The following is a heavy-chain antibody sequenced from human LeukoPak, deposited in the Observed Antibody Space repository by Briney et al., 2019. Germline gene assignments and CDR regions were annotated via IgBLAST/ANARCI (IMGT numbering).Heavy chain of an antibody. J-gene: IGHJ4*02. CDR3: ARDVLFSYDSSGYGF. CDR1: GVTFSDYY. Sequence: GGSLRLSCAASGVTFSDYYMSWIRQAPGKGLEWVSYISSSGSTIYYADSVKGRFTISRDNAKNSLYLQMNSLRAEDTAVYYCARDVLFSYDSSGYGFWGQGTLVTVSS. V-gene: IGHV3-11*01. D-gene: IGHD3-22*01. CDR2: ISSSGSTI.